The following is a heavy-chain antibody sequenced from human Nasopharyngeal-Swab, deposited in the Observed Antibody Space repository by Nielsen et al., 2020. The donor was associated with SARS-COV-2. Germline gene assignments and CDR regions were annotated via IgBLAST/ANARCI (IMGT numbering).Heavy chain of an antibody. CDR2: ITTTGGSP. Sequence: GESLKISCAASGFSFRIYAMGWARQGPGKGLEWVSSITTTGGSPFYADSVKGRFSISRDNSKNTLYLQMTSLRAEDTAVYYCVRDPRNSGSYYSYFDSWGQGTPVTVSS. J-gene: IGHJ4*02. V-gene: IGHV3-23*01. CDR3: VRDPRNSGSYYSYFDS. D-gene: IGHD1-26*01. CDR1: GFSFRIYA.